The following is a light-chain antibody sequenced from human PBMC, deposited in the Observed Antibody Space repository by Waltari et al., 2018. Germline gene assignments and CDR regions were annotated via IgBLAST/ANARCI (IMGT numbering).Light chain of an antibody. Sequence: DIQMTQSPSSLSASVGDRVPITCRATQAISNFLAWYQQKPGKVPKLLIYAASTLQSGVPSRFSGSGSETDFTLTIRSLQPEDVATYYCQKYSSAPFTFGPGTTVDIK. CDR2: AAS. V-gene: IGKV1-27*01. CDR1: QAISNF. CDR3: QKYSSAPFT. J-gene: IGKJ3*01.